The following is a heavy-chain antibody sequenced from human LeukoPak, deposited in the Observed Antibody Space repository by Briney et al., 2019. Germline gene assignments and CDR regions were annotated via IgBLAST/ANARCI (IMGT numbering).Heavy chain of an antibody. J-gene: IGHJ4*02. CDR1: GFTFSTYG. CDR3: ARDPDHALFFDY. Sequence: GGSLRLSCAASGFTFSTYGMNWVRQAPGKGLEWVSVIYSGGSTYYADSVKGRFTISRDNSKNTLYLQMNSLRAEDTAVYYCARDPDHALFFDYWGQGTLVTVSS. CDR2: IYSGGST. D-gene: IGHD2-21*01. V-gene: IGHV3-66*01.